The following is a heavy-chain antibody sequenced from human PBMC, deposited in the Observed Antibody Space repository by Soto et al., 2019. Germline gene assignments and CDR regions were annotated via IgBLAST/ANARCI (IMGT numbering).Heavy chain of an antibody. D-gene: IGHD3-10*01. Sequence: GGSLRLSCAASGFTFSSYAMSWVRQAPGKGLEWVSAISGSGGSTYYADSVKGRFTISRDNSKNTLYLQMNSLRAEDTAVYYCAKVRNNYYGSGSYRVGLDYWGQGTLVTVSS. J-gene: IGHJ4*02. CDR2: ISGSGGST. CDR3: AKVRNNYYGSGSYRVGLDY. CDR1: GFTFSSYA. V-gene: IGHV3-23*01.